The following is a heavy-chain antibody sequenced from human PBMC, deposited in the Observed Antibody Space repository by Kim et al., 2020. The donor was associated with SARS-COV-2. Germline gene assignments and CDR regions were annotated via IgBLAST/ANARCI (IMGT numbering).Heavy chain of an antibody. CDR3: ALITFGGVIANNWFDP. Sequence: GGSLRLSCAASGFTFSSYGMHWVRQAPGKGLEWVAVISYDGSNKYYADSVKGRFTISRDNSKNTLYLQMNSLRAEDTAVYYCALITFGGVIANNWFDPWGQGTLVTVSS. D-gene: IGHD3-16*02. CDR1: GFTFSSYG. J-gene: IGHJ5*02. V-gene: IGHV3-30*03. CDR2: ISYDGSNK.